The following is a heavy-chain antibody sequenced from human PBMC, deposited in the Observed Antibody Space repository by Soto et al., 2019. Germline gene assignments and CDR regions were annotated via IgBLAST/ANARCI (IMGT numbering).Heavy chain of an antibody. CDR2: INPSGGST. CDR3: ARDLLRRCSGGSCYSNFDY. Sequence: GASVKVSCKASGYTFTSYYMHWVRQAPGQGLEWMGIINPSGGSTSYAQKFQGRVTMTRDTSTSTVYMELSSLRSEDTAVYYCARDLLRRCSGGSCYSNFDYLGQGTLVTVSS. V-gene: IGHV1-46*03. D-gene: IGHD2-15*01. CDR1: GYTFTSYY. J-gene: IGHJ4*02.